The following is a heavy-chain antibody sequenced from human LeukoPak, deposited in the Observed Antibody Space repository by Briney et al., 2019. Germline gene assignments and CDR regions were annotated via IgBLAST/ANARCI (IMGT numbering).Heavy chain of an antibody. J-gene: IGHJ4*02. CDR1: GFTFSSYA. CDR3: ARDASALVGAPYFDY. CDR2: ISYDVSNK. V-gene: IGHV3-30*04. D-gene: IGHD1-26*01. Sequence: GGSLRLSCAASGFTFSSYAVHWVRQAPGKGLEWVAVISYDVSNKYYADSVKGRFTISRDNSKNTLYLQMNSLRAEDTAVYYCARDASALVGAPYFDYWGQGTLVTVSS.